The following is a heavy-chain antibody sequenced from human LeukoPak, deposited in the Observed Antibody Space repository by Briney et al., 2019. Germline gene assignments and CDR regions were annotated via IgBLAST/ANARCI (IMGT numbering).Heavy chain of an antibody. D-gene: IGHD3-22*01. CDR3: ARGIPNYYGSSGPFDY. CDR2: ISSSGSTI. J-gene: IGHJ4*02. CDR1: GFTFSSYE. V-gene: IGHV3-48*03. Sequence: GGSLRLSCAASGFTFSSYETNWVRQAPGKGLEWVSYISSSGSTIYYADSVKGRFTISRDNAKNSLYLQMNSLRAEDTAVYYCARGIPNYYGSSGPFDYWGQGTLVTVSS.